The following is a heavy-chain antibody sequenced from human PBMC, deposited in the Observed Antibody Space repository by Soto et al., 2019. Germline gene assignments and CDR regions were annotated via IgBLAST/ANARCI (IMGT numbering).Heavy chain of an antibody. CDR3: AIGTDIVLMVYAPDAFAI. V-gene: IGHV3-33*01. CDR2: IWYDGSNK. J-gene: IGHJ3*02. Sequence: GGSLRLSCAASGFTFSSYGMHWVRQAPGKGLEWVAVIWYDGSNKYYADSVKGRFTISRDNSKNTLYLQMNSLRAEDTAVYYCAIGTDIVLMVYAPDAFAIWGQGTMVPGSS. CDR1: GFTFSSYG. D-gene: IGHD2-8*01.